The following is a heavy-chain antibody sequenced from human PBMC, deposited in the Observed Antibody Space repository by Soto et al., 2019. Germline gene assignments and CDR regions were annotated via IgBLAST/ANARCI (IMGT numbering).Heavy chain of an antibody. Sequence: SETLSLTCTVSGGSIGSHCWSWIRQPPGKGLEWIGCIYYSGSTNYNPSLKSRVTMSVDTSKNQFSLKLSSVTAADTAVYYCARHFEGGLAAASIWGQGTRVTVPS. J-gene: IGHJ4*02. CDR2: IYYSGST. CDR1: GGSIGSHC. D-gene: IGHD6-13*01. V-gene: IGHV4-59*08. CDR3: ARHFEGGLAAASI.